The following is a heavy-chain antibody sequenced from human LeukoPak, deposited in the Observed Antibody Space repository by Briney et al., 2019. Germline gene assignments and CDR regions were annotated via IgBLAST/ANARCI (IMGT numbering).Heavy chain of an antibody. Sequence: GRSLRLSCAASGFTFSSYGMHWVRQAPGKGLEWVAVIWYDGGNKYYADSVKGRFTISRDNSKNTLYLQMNSRRAEDTAVYYCARDIVVVVAAPNWFDPWGQGTLVTVSS. D-gene: IGHD2-15*01. CDR3: ARDIVVVVAAPNWFDP. CDR2: IWYDGGNK. V-gene: IGHV3-33*01. J-gene: IGHJ5*02. CDR1: GFTFSSYG.